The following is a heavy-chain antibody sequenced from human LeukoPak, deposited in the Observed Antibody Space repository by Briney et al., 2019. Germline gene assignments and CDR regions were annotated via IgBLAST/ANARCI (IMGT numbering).Heavy chain of an antibody. CDR2: MNPNSGNT. D-gene: IGHD3-22*01. CDR3: ASGGITMIRNAFDI. CDR1: GYTFTSYD. J-gene: IGHJ3*02. V-gene: IGHV1-8*03. Sequence: ASVKVSCKASGYTFTSYDINWVRQATGQGLEWMGWMNPNSGNTGYAQKFQGRVTITRITSISTAYMELSSLRSEDTAVYYCASGGITMIRNAFDIWGQGTMVTVSS.